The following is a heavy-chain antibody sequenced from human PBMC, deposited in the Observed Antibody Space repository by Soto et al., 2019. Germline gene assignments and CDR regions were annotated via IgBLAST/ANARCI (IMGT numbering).Heavy chain of an antibody. Sequence: GGSLRLSCAASGFTFSSYWMSWVRQAPGKGLEWVANIKQDGSEKYYVDSVKGRFTISRDNAKNSLYLQMNSLRAEDTAVYYCARDSGYCSSTSCYAGAFDIWGQGTMVTVSS. CDR3: ARDSGYCSSTSCYAGAFDI. J-gene: IGHJ3*02. CDR2: IKQDGSEK. CDR1: GFTFSSYW. V-gene: IGHV3-7*01. D-gene: IGHD2-2*01.